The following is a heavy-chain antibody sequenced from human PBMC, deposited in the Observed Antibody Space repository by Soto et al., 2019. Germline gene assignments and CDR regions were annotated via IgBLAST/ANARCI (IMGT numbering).Heavy chain of an antibody. CDR2: INHSGST. D-gene: IGHD3-10*01. CDR3: ARGSRRDYGSGKRVRYYMDV. CDR1: GGSFSGYY. Sequence: PSETLSLTCAVYGGSFSGYYWSWIRQPPGKGLEWIGEINHSGSTNYNPSLKSRVTISVDTSKNQFSLKLSSVTAADTAVYYCARGSRRDYGSGKRVRYYMDVWGKGTKVTVSS. J-gene: IGHJ6*03. V-gene: IGHV4-34*01.